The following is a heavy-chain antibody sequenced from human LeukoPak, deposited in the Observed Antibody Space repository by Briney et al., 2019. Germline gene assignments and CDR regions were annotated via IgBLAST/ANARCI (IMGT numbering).Heavy chain of an antibody. CDR2: INPNSGGT. D-gene: IGHD3-3*01. CDR3: ARGFRPRFLEWLLLREYYFDY. J-gene: IGHJ4*02. Sequence: VASVKVSCKASGYTFTGYYMHWVRQAPGQGLEWMGWINPNSGGTNYAQKFQGRVTMTRDTSISTAYMELSRLRSGDTAVYYCARGFRPRFLEWLLLREYYFDYWGRGTLVTVSS. CDR1: GYTFTGYY. V-gene: IGHV1-2*02.